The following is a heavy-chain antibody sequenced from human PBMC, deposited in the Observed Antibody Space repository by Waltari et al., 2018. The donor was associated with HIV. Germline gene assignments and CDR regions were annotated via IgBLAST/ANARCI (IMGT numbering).Heavy chain of an antibody. CDR3: ARGGGTYSDY. CDR2: SSDSVSTI. Sequence: QVQLVESGGDLVKLGGSLRLACAASGFTFSDYYMSWIRQAPGKGLEWVSFSSDSVSTIYYADSVKGRFTISRDNAKKSLSLQMNRLRAEDTALYYCARGGGTYSDYWGQGTLVTVSS. V-gene: IGHV3-11*01. D-gene: IGHD1-26*01. CDR1: GFTFSDYY. J-gene: IGHJ4*02.